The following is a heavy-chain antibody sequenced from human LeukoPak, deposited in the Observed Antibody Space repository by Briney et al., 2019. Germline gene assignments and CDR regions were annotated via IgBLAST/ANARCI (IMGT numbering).Heavy chain of an antibody. CDR2: THYSGST. V-gene: IGHV4-59*01. CDR1: GVSISYYY. Sequence: PSETLSLTCTVSGVSISYYYWSWIRQPPGKGLEWIGYTHYSGSTNYNPSLKSRVTILVDTSKNQFSLKLSSVTAADTAVYYCARVEEGYGSGRRENYYYYYMDVWGKGTTVTISS. CDR3: ARVEEGYGSGRRENYYYYYMDV. D-gene: IGHD3-10*01. J-gene: IGHJ6*03.